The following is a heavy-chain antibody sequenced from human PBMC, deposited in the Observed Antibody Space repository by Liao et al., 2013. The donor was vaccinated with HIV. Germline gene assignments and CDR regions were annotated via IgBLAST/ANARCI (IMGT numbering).Heavy chain of an antibody. V-gene: IGHV4-59*01. D-gene: IGHD3-16*01. Sequence: QVQLQESGPGLVKPSETLSLTCTVSGGSITDYYWNWIRQPPGKGLEWIGYIYHTGDTIYNPSLKSRVTLSVDTSNNHFSLRLSSVTAADTAVYSCAGAPVGGSRAFDIWGLGTMVTVSS. CDR1: GGSITDYY. J-gene: IGHJ3*02. CDR2: IYHTGDT. CDR3: AGAPVGGSRAFDI.